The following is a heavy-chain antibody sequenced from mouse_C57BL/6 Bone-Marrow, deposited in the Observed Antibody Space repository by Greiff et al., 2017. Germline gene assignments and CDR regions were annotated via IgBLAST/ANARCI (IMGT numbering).Heavy chain of an antibody. CDR3: ARREIYYGNCVDY. J-gene: IGHJ2*01. CDR2: LYPGDGDS. V-gene: IGHV1-82*01. Sequence: QVQLQQSGPELVKPGASVKISCKASGYAFSSSWMNWVKQRPGKGLEWIGRLYPGDGDSTYNGKFKGKATLTADKSSSTAYMQLSSLTSEDSAVYFCARREIYYGNCVDYWGQGTTLTVSS. CDR1: GYAFSSSW. D-gene: IGHD2-1*01.